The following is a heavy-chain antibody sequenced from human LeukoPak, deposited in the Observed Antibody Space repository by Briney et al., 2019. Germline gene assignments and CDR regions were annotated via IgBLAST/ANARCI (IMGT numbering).Heavy chain of an antibody. J-gene: IGHJ5*02. CDR1: GGYIITSGHY. D-gene: IGHD4-23*01. CDR2: IYYTGVT. V-gene: IGHV4-39*07. CDR3: ARERSSSGGHNWFDP. Sequence: TSGTLSLTCTVSGGYIITSGHYWGWIRQPPGKGLEWIGSIYYTGVTSTNPFFRSRMSISVDTSKNQFSLNLTSVTAADAAVYYCARERSSSGGHNWFDPWGQGTLVTVSS.